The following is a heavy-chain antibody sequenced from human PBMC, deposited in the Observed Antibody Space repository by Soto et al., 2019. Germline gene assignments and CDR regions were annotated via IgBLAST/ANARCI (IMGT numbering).Heavy chain of an antibody. J-gene: IGHJ4*02. V-gene: IGHV4-59*08. CDR1: GGSISSYY. D-gene: IGHD3-9*01. CDR2: IFYFGST. Sequence: QVQLQESGPGLVKPSETLSLTCTVSGGSISSYYWSWIRPTPGKGLEWIGYIFYFGSTNYNPSLKSRVTLSIDTSKNQLSLKLSSVTAADTAVYYCARHSPDFDWLSQFDYWGQGTLVTVSS. CDR3: ARHSPDFDWLSQFDY.